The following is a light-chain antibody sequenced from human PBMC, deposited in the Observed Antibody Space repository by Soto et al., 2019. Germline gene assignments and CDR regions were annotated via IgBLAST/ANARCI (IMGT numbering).Light chain of an antibody. J-gene: IGKJ5*01. V-gene: IGKV1D-16*01. Sequence: DIQMTQSPSSLSASVGDTVTSTCRASQGISTLLAWYQQKPGKAPKSLIYFASSLQSGVPSRFSGSGSGIDFTLTISSLQLEDFATYCCQQFHSYPITFGQGTRLDIK. CDR3: QQFHSYPIT. CDR1: QGISTL. CDR2: FAS.